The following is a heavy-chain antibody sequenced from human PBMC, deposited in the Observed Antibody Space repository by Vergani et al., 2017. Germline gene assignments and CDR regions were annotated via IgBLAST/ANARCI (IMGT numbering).Heavy chain of an antibody. V-gene: IGHV3-43D*04. J-gene: IGHJ6*03. Sequence: EVQLVESGGVVVQPGGSLRLSCAASGFTFDDYAMHWVRQAPGKGLEWVSLISWDGGSTYYADSVKGRFTISRDNSKNSLYLQMNSLRAEDTAVYYCAKTPHCSGGSCYYYYYYMDVWGKGTTVTVSS. D-gene: IGHD2-15*01. CDR2: ISWDGGST. CDR3: AKTPHCSGGSCYYYYYYMDV. CDR1: GFTFDDYA.